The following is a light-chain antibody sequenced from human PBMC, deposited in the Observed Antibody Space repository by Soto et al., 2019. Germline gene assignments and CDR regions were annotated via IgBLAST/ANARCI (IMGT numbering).Light chain of an antibody. V-gene: IGKV1-33*01. Sequence: DIHMTQSPSSLSASVGDRVTITCQASQDIINSLNWYQQKAGQAPKLLIYDTSNLETGVPSRFSGSESGTDCTLTISSLQADDIATYYCQQHDNVPYTFGQGTRLEIK. CDR3: QQHDNVPYT. CDR1: QDIINS. CDR2: DTS. J-gene: IGKJ2*01.